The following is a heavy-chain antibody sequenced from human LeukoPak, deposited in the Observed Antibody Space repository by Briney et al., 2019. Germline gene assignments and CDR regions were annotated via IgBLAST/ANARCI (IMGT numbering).Heavy chain of an antibody. D-gene: IGHD2-2*01. CDR2: TTDSGEST. CDR1: GFSFSTYA. CDR3: AKDWSCSSASCRFDY. Sequence: GGSLRLSCAASGFSFSTYAMTWLRQAPGKGLEWVSTTTDSGESTHYADAVKGRFTMSRDNSKNTLYLQMNSLRAEDTAVYYCAKDWSCSSASCRFDYWGQGTLVTVSS. V-gene: IGHV3-23*01. J-gene: IGHJ4*02.